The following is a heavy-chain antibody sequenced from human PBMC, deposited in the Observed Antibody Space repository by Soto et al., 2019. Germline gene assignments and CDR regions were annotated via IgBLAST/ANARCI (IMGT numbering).Heavy chain of an antibody. CDR1: GFTFSSYA. V-gene: IGHV3-23*01. CDR2: ITGSGAIT. CDR3: AKDLMVRGDVFDY. J-gene: IGHJ4*02. D-gene: IGHD3-10*01. Sequence: GGSLRLSCAASGFTFSSYAMSWVRLAPGKGLEWVSGITGSGAITYYTDPVKGRFTISRDNSKNTLYLQMNSLRAEDTAVYYCAKDLMVRGDVFDYWGQGTLVTVSS.